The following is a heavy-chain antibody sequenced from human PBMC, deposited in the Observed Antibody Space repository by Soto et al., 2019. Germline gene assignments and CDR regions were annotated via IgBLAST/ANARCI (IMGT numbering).Heavy chain of an antibody. V-gene: IGHV1-2*04. CDR1: GYTFTGYY. J-gene: IGHJ6*02. D-gene: IGHD6-19*01. CDR3: ARVGGRLDTNYYYYYGMDV. Sequence: ASVKVSCKASGYTFTGYYMHWVRQAPGQGLEWMGWINPNSGGTNYAQKFQGWVTMTRDTSISTAHMELSRLRSDDTAVYYCARVGGRLDTNYYYYYGMDVWAQGTTVTVSS. CDR2: INPNSGGT.